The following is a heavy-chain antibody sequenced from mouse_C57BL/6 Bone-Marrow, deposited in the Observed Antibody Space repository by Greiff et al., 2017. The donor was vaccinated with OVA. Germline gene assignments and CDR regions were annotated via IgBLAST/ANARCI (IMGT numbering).Heavy chain of an antibody. CDR1: GYTFTSYW. J-gene: IGHJ2*01. Sequence: VQLQQSGAELVKPGASVKVSCKASGYTFTSYWMHWVKQRPGQGLEWIGRIHPSDGDTNYNQKFKGKATLTVDKSSSTAYMQLSSLTSEDSAVYYCAIGGYYPFGYWGQGTTLTVSS. CDR2: IHPSDGDT. CDR3: AIGGYYPFGY. D-gene: IGHD2-3*01. V-gene: IGHV1-74*01.